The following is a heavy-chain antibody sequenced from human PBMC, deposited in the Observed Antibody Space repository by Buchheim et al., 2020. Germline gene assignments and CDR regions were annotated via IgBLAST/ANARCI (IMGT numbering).Heavy chain of an antibody. V-gene: IGHV4-39*01. CDR3: ARPTYGSGRYYFDY. D-gene: IGHD3-10*01. CDR2: IYYSGST. Sequence: QLQLQESGTGLVKPSETLSLTCTVSGGSISSSSYYWGWIRQPPGKGLEWIGSIYYSGSTYYNPSLKSRVTISVDTSKKQFSLKLSSVTAADTAVYYCARPTYGSGRYYFDYWGQGTL. CDR1: GGSISSSSYY. J-gene: IGHJ4*02.